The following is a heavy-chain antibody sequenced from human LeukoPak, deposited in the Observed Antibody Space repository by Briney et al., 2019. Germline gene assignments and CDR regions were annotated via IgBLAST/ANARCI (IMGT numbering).Heavy chain of an antibody. D-gene: IGHD6-6*01. V-gene: IGHV4-59*01. CDR1: CGSISSYY. Sequence: SETLSLTCTVSCGSISSYYWSWTQQPPGKGLEWIGYIYYSGSANYNPSLKSRVTISVDTSKNQFSLTLSSVTAADTAVYYCARVDRSSWLFYFDYWGPGILVTVSS. CDR2: IYYSGSA. CDR3: ARVDRSSWLFYFDY. J-gene: IGHJ4*02.